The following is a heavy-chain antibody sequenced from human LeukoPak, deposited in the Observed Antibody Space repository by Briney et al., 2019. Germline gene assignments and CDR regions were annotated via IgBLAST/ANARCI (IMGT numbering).Heavy chain of an antibody. V-gene: IGHV4-59*08. CDR2: IYYSGST. CDR3: ARQMGGDYVGPYWYFDL. CDR1: GGSISSYY. Sequence: SETLSLTCTVSGGSISSYYWSWIRQPPGKGLEWIGYIYYSGSTNYNPSLKSRVTISVDTSKNQFSLKLSSVTAADTAVYYCARQMGGDYVGPYWYFDLWGRGTLVTVSS. J-gene: IGHJ2*01. D-gene: IGHD4-23*01.